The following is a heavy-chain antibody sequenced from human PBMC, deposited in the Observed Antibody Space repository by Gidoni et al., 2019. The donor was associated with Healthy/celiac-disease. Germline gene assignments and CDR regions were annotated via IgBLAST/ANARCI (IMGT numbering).Heavy chain of an antibody. CDR1: GYTFTSYD. D-gene: IGHD3-16*02. CDR2: MNPNSGNT. V-gene: IGHV1-8*01. CDR3: ARGPPMITFGGVIVIGDDAFDI. J-gene: IGHJ3*02. Sequence: QVQLVQSGAEVKKPGASVKVSCQASGYTFTSYDINWVRQATGQGLEWMGWMNPNSGNTGYAQKFQGRVTMTRNTSISTAYMELSSLRSEDTAVYYCARGPPMITFGGVIVIGDDAFDIWGQGTMVTVSS.